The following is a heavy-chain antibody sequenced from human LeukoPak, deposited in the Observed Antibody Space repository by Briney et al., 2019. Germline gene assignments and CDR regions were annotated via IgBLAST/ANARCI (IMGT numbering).Heavy chain of an antibody. CDR2: IFPGDSNT. CDR1: GYSFTSDW. CDR3: ARLVTAGHLYYGMDV. D-gene: IGHD6-13*01. Sequence: GASLQISCKGSGYSFTSDWIAWVRQLPGKGLEWMGIIFPGDSNTRYSPSFQGQVTISADKSTSTAYLQWSSLKASDAAMYYCARLVTAGHLYYGMDVWGQGTTVTVSS. J-gene: IGHJ6*02. V-gene: IGHV5-51*01.